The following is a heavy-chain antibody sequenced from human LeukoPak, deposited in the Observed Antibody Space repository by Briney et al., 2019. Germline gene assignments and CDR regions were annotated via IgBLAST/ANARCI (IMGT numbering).Heavy chain of an antibody. Sequence: SETLSLTCSVSGGSITGYSWSWIRQTPGKGLEWIGYIYYNGDTHYNPSLNSRLSMSVDTPNKQFSLSLRSVTAAYTAVYYCARLPVRYFDWSRGYFDYWGQGTLVTVSS. J-gene: IGHJ4*02. V-gene: IGHV4-59*08. CDR2: IYYNGDT. CDR1: GGSITGYS. D-gene: IGHD3-9*01. CDR3: ARLPVRYFDWSRGYFDY.